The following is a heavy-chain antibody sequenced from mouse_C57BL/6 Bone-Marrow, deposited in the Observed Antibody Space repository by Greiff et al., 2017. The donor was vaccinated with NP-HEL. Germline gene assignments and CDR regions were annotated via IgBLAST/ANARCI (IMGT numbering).Heavy chain of an antibody. CDR3: ARQDDYDIPSYAMDY. J-gene: IGHJ4*01. V-gene: IGHV5-12*01. CDR2: ISNGGGST. CDR1: GFTFSDYY. Sequence: EVQLVESGGGLVQPGGSLKLSCAASGFTFSDYYMYWVRQTPEKRLEWVAYISNGGGSTYYPDTVKGRFTISRDNAKNTLYLQMSRLKSEDTAMYYCARQDDYDIPSYAMDYWGQGTSVTVSS. D-gene: IGHD2-4*01.